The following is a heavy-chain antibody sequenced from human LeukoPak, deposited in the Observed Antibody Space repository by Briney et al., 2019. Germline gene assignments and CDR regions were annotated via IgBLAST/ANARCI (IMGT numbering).Heavy chain of an antibody. Sequence: SQTLSLTCTVSGGSTSSGDYYWSWIRQPPGKGLEWIGYIYYSGSTYYNPSLKSRVTISVDTSKNQFSLKLSSVTAADTAVYYCARDAILSGYPLDYWGQGTLVTVSS. CDR1: GGSTSSGDYY. D-gene: IGHD3-9*01. J-gene: IGHJ4*02. CDR3: ARDAILSGYPLDY. V-gene: IGHV4-30-4*01. CDR2: IYYSGST.